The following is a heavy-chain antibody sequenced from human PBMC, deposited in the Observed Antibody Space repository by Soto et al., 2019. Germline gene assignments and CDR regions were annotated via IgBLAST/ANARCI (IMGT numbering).Heavy chain of an antibody. D-gene: IGHD4-17*01. CDR2: IYYSGST. CDR1: GGSISSYY. J-gene: IGHJ4*02. V-gene: IGHV4-59*01. Sequence: SETLSLTCTVSGGSISSYYWSWIRQPPGKGLEWIGYIYYSGSTNYNPSLKSRVTISVDTSKNQFSLKLSSVTAADTAVYYCARNQRLAHYYFDYWGQGTLVTVSS. CDR3: ARNQRLAHYYFDY.